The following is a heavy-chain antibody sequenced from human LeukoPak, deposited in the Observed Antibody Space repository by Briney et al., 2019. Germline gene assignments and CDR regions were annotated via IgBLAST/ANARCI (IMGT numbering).Heavy chain of an antibody. V-gene: IGHV3-30-3*01. D-gene: IGHD1-1*01. CDR3: AREWVTTGYYYGMDV. Sequence: GGSLRLSCAASGFTFSSYAMHWVRQAPGKGLEWVAVISYDGSNKYSADSVKGRFTISRDNSKNTLYLQMNSLRAEDTAVYYCAREWVTTGYYYGMDVWGQGTTVTVSS. J-gene: IGHJ6*02. CDR2: ISYDGSNK. CDR1: GFTFSSYA.